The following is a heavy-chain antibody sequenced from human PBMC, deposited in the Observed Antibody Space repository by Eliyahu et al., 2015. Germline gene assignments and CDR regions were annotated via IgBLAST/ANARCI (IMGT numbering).Heavy chain of an antibody. CDR2: IYYSGST. V-gene: IGHV4-39*01. Sequence: QLQLQESGPGLVKPSETLSLTCTVSGGSIXXXIYSWGWXRQPPGKGLEWIGSIYYSGSTYYNPSLKSRVTISVDTSKNQFSLKLSSVTAADTAVYYCARISVPAAIVRYFDLWGRGTLVTVSS. J-gene: IGHJ2*01. CDR3: ARISVPAAIVRYFDL. CDR1: GGSIXXXIYS. D-gene: IGHD2-2*02.